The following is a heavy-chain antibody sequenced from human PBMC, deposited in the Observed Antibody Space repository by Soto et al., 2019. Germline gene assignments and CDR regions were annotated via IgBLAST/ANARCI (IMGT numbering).Heavy chain of an antibody. CDR3: ARMLDGASYGTDV. D-gene: IGHD2-8*01. J-gene: IGHJ6*04. CDR2: IYYSGST. CDR1: AGSISSGGYY. Sequence: SQTLSLTYTVSAGSISSGGYYWSWIRQPPGKGLEWIGYIYYSGSTYYNPSLKSRVTISVDTSKNQFSLKLSSVTAADTAVYYFARMLDGASYGTDVWCKRTTRTVSS. V-gene: IGHV4-30-4*01.